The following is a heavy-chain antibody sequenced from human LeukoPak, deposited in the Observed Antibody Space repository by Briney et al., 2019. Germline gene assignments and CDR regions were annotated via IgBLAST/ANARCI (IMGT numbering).Heavy chain of an antibody. CDR1: GFTFSSYE. Sequence: PGASLRLSCAASGFTFSSYEISWVRQAPGKGLDWVSGISGSGGNTYYADSVKGRFTISRDNSKNTLYLQMNSLRVEDTAVYYCAALPGGMRGYWGQGTLVTGSS. CDR3: AALPGGMRGY. D-gene: IGHD3-16*01. J-gene: IGHJ4*02. CDR2: ISGSGGNT. V-gene: IGHV3-23*01.